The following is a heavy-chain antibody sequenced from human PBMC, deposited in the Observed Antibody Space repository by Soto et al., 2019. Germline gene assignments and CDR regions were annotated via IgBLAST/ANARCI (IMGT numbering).Heavy chain of an antibody. CDR2: IKSKIDGGTP. J-gene: IGHJ6*02. CDR3: TTDGRSDYRWYYDGMDV. V-gene: IGHV3-15*07. CDR1: GFIFNNAW. D-gene: IGHD4-17*01. Sequence: EVQLVESGGDLVKPGGSLRLSCAASGFIFNNAWMNWVRQAPGKGLEWVGRIKSKIDGGTPDYAAPVKDRFTISRDDSKNTVYLQMNSLKTEDTAVYYCTTDGRSDYRWYYDGMDVWGQGTTVTVSS.